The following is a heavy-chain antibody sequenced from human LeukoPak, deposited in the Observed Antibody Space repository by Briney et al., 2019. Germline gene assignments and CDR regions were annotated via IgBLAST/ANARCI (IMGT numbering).Heavy chain of an antibody. J-gene: IGHJ4*02. Sequence: SETLSLTCTVSGGTVTSGTQYWGWIRQSPGKGLEWIGSIHYSGTTYYNPSLMSRVTLFAGTSKSQFSLQLISVTAADTGVYYCVRQWDSSSRIFDYWGQGTLVTVSS. V-gene: IGHV4-39*01. D-gene: IGHD6-13*01. CDR2: IHYSGTT. CDR1: GGTVTSGTQY. CDR3: VRQWDSSSRIFDY.